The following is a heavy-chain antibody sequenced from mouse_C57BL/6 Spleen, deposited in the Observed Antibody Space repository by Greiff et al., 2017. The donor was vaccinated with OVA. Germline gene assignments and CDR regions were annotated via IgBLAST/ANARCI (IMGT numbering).Heavy chain of an antibody. CDR3: ARNSLLRDFDY. CDR2: VYPRSGNT. CDR1: GYTFTSYG. V-gene: IGHV1-81*01. J-gene: IGHJ2*01. Sequence: VQLVESGAELARPGASVKLSCKASGYTFTSYGISWVKQRTGQGLEWIGEVYPRSGNTYYNEKFKGKATLTADKSSSTAYMELRSLTSEDSAVYFCARNSLLRDFDYWGQGTTLTVSS. D-gene: IGHD1-1*01.